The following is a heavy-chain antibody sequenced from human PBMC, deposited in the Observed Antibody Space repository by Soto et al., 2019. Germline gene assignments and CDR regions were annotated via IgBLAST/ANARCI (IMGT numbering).Heavy chain of an antibody. Sequence: SETLSLTCTVSGGSISSSSYYWGWIRQPPGKGLEWIGSIYYSGSTYYNPSLKSRVTISVDTSKNQFSLKLSSVTAADTAVYYCAGNSDYYDSSGYYYISSIDYWGQGTLVTVSS. V-gene: IGHV4-39*01. CDR2: IYYSGST. D-gene: IGHD3-22*01. J-gene: IGHJ4*02. CDR1: GGSISSSSYY. CDR3: AGNSDYYDSSGYYYISSIDY.